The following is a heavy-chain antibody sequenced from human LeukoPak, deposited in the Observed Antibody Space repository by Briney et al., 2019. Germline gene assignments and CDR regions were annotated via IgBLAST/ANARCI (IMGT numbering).Heavy chain of an antibody. Sequence: SETLSLTCSVSGDSISSGSFHWNWIRQPAGKGLEWIGRIYITGSTDYNPSLKSRVTMSVDTSNNQFSLKLTSVTAADTAVYYCAKSWGYAANSLHIQHWGQGARVIVSA. D-gene: IGHD4-23*01. J-gene: IGHJ1*01. CDR2: IYITGST. CDR1: GDSISSGSFH. CDR3: AKSWGYAANSLHIQH. V-gene: IGHV4-61*02.